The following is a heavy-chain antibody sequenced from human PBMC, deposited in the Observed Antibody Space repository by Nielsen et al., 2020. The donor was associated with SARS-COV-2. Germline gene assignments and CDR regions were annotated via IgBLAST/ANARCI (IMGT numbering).Heavy chain of an antibody. CDR1: GYSFTSYW. J-gene: IGHJ3*02. D-gene: IGHD1-26*01. CDR2: IYPGDSDT. V-gene: IGHV5-51*01. CDR3: ARQSYIRPAAGKGVAGQWELPHDAFDI. Sequence: GESLKISCKGSGYSFTSYWIGWVRQMPGKGLEWMGIIYPGDSDTRYSPSFQGQVTISADKSISTAYLQWSSLKASDTAMYYCARQSYIRPAAGKGVAGQWELPHDAFDIWGQGTMVTVSS.